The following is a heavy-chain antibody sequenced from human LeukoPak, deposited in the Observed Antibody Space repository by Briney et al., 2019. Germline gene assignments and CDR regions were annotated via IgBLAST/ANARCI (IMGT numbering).Heavy chain of an antibody. CDR1: GFTFSSYV. J-gene: IGHJ4*02. CDR3: ASFRSVGSMVRGDALDY. D-gene: IGHD3-10*01. V-gene: IGHV3-23*01. CDR2: IRGSGVGT. Sequence: GGSLRLSCAASGFTFSSYVMNWVRQAPGKGLEWVSSIRGSGVGTYYADSVKGRFTISRDNAKNSLYLQMNSLRAEDTAVYYCASFRSVGSMVRGDALDYWGQGTLVTVSS.